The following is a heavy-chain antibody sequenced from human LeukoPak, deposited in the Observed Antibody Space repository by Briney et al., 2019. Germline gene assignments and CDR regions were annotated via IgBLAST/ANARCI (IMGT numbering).Heavy chain of an antibody. D-gene: IGHD2-2*01. Sequence: GGSLRLSCAASGFIFRSYWMHCVREAPGKGLVWVSHINSDGSSTSSADSVMRRFTISRDNAKNTLYLQMNSLRAADTAVYYCARRVVVPAAPYYFDYWGQGTLVTVSS. CDR3: ARRVVVPAAPYYFDY. CDR1: GFIFRSYW. V-gene: IGHV3-74*01. CDR2: INSDGSST. J-gene: IGHJ4*02.